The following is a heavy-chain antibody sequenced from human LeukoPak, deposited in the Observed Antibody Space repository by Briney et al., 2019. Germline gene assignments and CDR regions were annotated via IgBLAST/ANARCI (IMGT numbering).Heavy chain of an antibody. D-gene: IGHD3-16*01. Sequence: SETLSLTCTVSGGSVSTYYWSWIRQPAGKGLEWIGRMYTSGSTIYNPSLKSRVIMSEDTSKNQFSLKLTSVTAADTAVYYCARVGGSRYFVLWGRGTLVTVSS. J-gene: IGHJ2*01. V-gene: IGHV4-4*07. CDR3: ARVGGSRYFVL. CDR2: MYTSGST. CDR1: GGSVSTYY.